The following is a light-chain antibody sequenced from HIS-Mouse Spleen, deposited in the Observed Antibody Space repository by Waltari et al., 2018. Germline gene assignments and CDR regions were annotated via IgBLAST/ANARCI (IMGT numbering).Light chain of an antibody. V-gene: IGLV2-14*03. J-gene: IGLJ2*01. CDR1: SSDVGGYNY. CDR3: SSYTSSSTVV. Sequence: QPALTQPAYVSGSPGQSITISCTGTSSDVGGYNYVSWYQQHPGKAPKLMIYDVSNRPSGVSNRFSGSKSGNTASLTISGLQAEDEADYYCSSYTSSSTVVFGGGTKLTVL. CDR2: DVS.